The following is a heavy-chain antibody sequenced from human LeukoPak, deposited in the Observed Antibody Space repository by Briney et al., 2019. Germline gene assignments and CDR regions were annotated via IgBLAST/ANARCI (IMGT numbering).Heavy chain of an antibody. CDR3: AREWRSERYQLLWGGYYYGMDV. V-gene: IGHV4-34*01. CDR1: GGSFSGYY. Sequence: SETLSLTCAVYGGSFSGYYWSWIRQPPGKGLEWIGEINHSGSTNYNPSLKSRVTISVDTSKNQFSLKLSSVTAADTAVYYCAREWRSERYQLLWGGYYYGMDVWGQGTTVTVSS. D-gene: IGHD2-2*01. J-gene: IGHJ6*02. CDR2: INHSGST.